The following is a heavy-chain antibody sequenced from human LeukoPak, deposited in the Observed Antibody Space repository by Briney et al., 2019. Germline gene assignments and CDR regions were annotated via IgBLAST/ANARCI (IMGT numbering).Heavy chain of an antibody. CDR3: AKTIAAAGAHWYYYYYMDV. V-gene: IGHV4-59*11. J-gene: IGHJ6*03. CDR2: IYYSGST. CDR1: GGSISSHY. Sequence: SETLSLTCIVSGGSISSHYWSWIRQPPGKGLEWIGYIYYSGSTNYNPSLKSRVTISVDTSKNQFSLKLSSVTAADTAVYYCAKTIAAAGAHWYYYYYMDVWGKGTTVTVSS. D-gene: IGHD6-13*01.